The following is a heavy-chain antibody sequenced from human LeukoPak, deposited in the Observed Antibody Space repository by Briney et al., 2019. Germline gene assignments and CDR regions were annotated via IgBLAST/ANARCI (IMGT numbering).Heavy chain of an antibody. CDR2: IYYRSKWYN. J-gene: IGHJ4*02. V-gene: IGHV6-1*01. CDR1: GDSVSSNSAA. D-gene: IGHD5-24*01. Sequence: SQTLSLTCAISGDSVSSNSAAWNWIRQSPSRGLEWLGRIYYRSKWYNDYAVSVKSRITINPDTSKNQFSLQLNSVTPEDTAVYYCARAVWLQLREAFDYWGQGTLVTVSS. CDR3: ARAVWLQLREAFDY.